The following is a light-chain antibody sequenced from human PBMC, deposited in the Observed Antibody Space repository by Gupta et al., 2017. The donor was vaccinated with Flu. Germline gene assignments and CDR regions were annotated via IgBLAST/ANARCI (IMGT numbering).Light chain of an antibody. Sequence: VTPGEPASISCRSSQSLLHSNGYNYLDWYLQKPGQSPQLLIYLGSNRASGVPDRFSGSGSGTYFTLKITRVDAEDAGVYYCRQALQTPHTFGGGTKVEIK. CDR2: LGS. J-gene: IGKJ4*01. V-gene: IGKV2-28*01. CDR3: RQALQTPHT. CDR1: QSLLHSNGYNY.